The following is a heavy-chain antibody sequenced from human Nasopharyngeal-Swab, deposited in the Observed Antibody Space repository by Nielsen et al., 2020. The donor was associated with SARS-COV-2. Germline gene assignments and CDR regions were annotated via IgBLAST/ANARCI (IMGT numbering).Heavy chain of an antibody. D-gene: IGHD6-25*01. CDR3: AKDLFAERMRDFDY. J-gene: IGHJ4*02. Sequence: GESLKISCAASGFTFSSYGMHWVRQAPGKGLEWVAVISYDGSNKYYADSVKGRFTISRDNSKNTLHLQMNSLRAEDTAVYYCAKDLFAERMRDFDYWGQGTLVAVSS. CDR2: ISYDGSNK. V-gene: IGHV3-30*18. CDR1: GFTFSSYG.